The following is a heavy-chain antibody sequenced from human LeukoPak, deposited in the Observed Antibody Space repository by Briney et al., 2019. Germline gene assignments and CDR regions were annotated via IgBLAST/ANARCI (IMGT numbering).Heavy chain of an antibody. Sequence: SGGSLRLSCVGSGFTFSSYGMHWVRQTPGKGLEWAAVIWYDGSHKYYADSVKGRFAISRDNSKSTLYLQMNSLRAEDTAVYYCARDRGVFSLPQIAPGYNWFDPWGQGTLVTVSS. CDR1: GFTFSSYG. D-gene: IGHD6-13*01. J-gene: IGHJ5*02. CDR3: ARDRGVFSLPQIAPGYNWFDP. V-gene: IGHV3-33*01. CDR2: IWYDGSHK.